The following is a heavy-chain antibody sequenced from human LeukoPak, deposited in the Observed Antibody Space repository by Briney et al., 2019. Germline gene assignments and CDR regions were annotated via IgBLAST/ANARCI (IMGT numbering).Heavy chain of an antibody. CDR2: ISSSSSDT. CDR3: ARGSRTIELGDDY. D-gene: IGHD5-24*01. J-gene: IGHJ4*02. Sequence: GGSLRLSCAASGFTFSDSYMSWIRQAPGKGLEVVSYISSSSSDTNYADSVKGRFTISRDNAKNSLYLQMNSLRAEDTAVYYCARGSRTIELGDDYWGQGTLVTVSS. CDR1: GFTFSDSY. V-gene: IGHV3-11*06.